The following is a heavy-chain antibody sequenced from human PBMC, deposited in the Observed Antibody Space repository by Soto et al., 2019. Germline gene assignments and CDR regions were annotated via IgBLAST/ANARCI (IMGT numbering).Heavy chain of an antibody. J-gene: IGHJ4*02. CDR3: ASRGGLWFGERYFDY. CDR2: INHSGST. CDR1: GGSFSGYY. V-gene: IGHV4-34*01. D-gene: IGHD3-10*01. Sequence: QVQLQQWGAGLLKPSETLSLTCAVYGGSFSGYYWSWIRQPPGKGLECIGEINHSGSTNYNPALKSRVTISVATSKTQFSLRLSSVTAADTAVYYCASRGGLWFGERYFDYWGQGTLVTVSS.